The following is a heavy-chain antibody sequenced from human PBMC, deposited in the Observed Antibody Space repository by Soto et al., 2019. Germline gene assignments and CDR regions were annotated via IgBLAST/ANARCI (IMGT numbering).Heavy chain of an antibody. CDR1: VFTFSSHA. Sequence: GGSLRLSCAASVFTFSSHAMSWVRQAPGKGLEWVSTISSGGDNTYSADSVKGRFTISRDNSKNTLYLQMNSLRAEYTAVYYCAKDFDSYSSGRYGMDVWGQGTTVTVSS. CDR2: ISSGGDNT. J-gene: IGHJ6*02. V-gene: IGHV3-23*01. D-gene: IGHD6-19*01. CDR3: AKDFDSYSSGRYGMDV.